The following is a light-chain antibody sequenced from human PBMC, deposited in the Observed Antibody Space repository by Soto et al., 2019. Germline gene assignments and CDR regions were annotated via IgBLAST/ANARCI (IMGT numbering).Light chain of an antibody. J-gene: IGLJ2*01. CDR2: EVS. V-gene: IGLV2-14*01. Sequence: QSALTQPAAVSGSPGQSITISFTGTSSDVGGYNYVSWYQQHPGKAPKLIISEVSNRPSGVSARFSGSKSGNTASLTISGLQAEDEADYYCTSYTSAISHVLFGGGTQLTVL. CDR1: SSDVGGYNY. CDR3: TSYTSAISHVL.